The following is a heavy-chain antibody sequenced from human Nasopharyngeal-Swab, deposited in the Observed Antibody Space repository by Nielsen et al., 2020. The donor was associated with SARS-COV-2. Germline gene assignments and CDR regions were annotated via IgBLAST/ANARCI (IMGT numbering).Heavy chain of an antibody. CDR3: ARGDYSSSWDRSYYGMDV. V-gene: IGHV1-3*01. J-gene: IGHJ6*02. D-gene: IGHD6-13*01. Sequence: WVRQAPGQRLEWMGWINAGNGNTKYSQKFQGRVTITRDTSASTAYMELSSLRSEDTAVYYCARGDYSSSWDRSYYGMDVWGQGTTGTVSS. CDR2: INAGNGNT.